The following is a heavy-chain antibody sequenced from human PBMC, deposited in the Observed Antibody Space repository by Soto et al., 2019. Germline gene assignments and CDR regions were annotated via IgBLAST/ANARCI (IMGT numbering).Heavy chain of an antibody. CDR1: GYTFTSYG. V-gene: IGHV1-18*01. J-gene: IGHJ4*02. D-gene: IGHD3-3*01. Sequence: QVQLVQSGAEVKKPGASVKVSCKASGYTFTSYGISWVRQAPGQGLEWMGWISAYNGNTNYAQKLQGRVTMTADTSTSTAYMELRSLRSDDTAVYYCARDLDFWSGYYTGYFDYWGQGTLVTVSS. CDR2: ISAYNGNT. CDR3: ARDLDFWSGYYTGYFDY.